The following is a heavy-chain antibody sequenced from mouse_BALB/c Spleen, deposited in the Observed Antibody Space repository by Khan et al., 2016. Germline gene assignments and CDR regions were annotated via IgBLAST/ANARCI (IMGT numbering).Heavy chain of an antibody. D-gene: IGHD1-2*01. CDR3: ATWDYYGSAFAY. J-gene: IGHJ3*01. V-gene: IGHV3-8*02. CDR1: GDSITSGH. Sequence: EVQFQESGPSLAKPSQTLSLTCSVTGDSITSGHWNWIRKFPGNKFDFMGYISHSGDSYYNPSLKSRISITRDTSKNQYYLQLNSVTTEDTATYYCATWDYYGSAFAYWGQGTLVTVSA. CDR2: ISHSGDS.